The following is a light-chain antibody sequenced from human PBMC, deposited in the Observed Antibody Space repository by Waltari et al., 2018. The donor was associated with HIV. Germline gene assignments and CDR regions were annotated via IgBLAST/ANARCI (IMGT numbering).Light chain of an antibody. V-gene: IGLV1-51*01. CDR3: AAWDDSLNGPL. CDR1: SSNIGNNY. Sequence: QSVLTQPPSVSAAPGQKVTISCSGSSSNIGNNYVSWYQQLPGTAPKLLIYDNNKRPSGIPDRFSGSKSGTSASLAISGLQSEDEANYYCAAWDDSLNGPLFGGGTKLTVL. J-gene: IGLJ3*02. CDR2: DNN.